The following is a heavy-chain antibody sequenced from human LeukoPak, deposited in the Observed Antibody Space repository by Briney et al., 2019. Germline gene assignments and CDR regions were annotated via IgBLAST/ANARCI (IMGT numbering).Heavy chain of an antibody. CDR1: GGSFSGYY. J-gene: IGHJ4*02. D-gene: IGHD1-7*01. Sequence: SETLSLTCAVYGGSFSGYYWSWIRQPPGKGLEWIGEINHSGSTNYNPSLKSRVTISVDTSKNQFSLKLSSVTAADTAVYYCARSYSWNFIDYWGQGTLVTVSS. V-gene: IGHV4-34*01. CDR3: ARSYSWNFIDY. CDR2: INHSGST.